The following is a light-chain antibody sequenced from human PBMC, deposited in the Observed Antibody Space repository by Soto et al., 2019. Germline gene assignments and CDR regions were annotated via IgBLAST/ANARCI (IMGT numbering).Light chain of an antibody. CDR2: EAS. CDR1: QTVGSN. Sequence: EIVMTQSPATLSVSPGERVTLSCRASQTVGSNLAWYQQRPGQAPRLLIFEASTRATGIPGRFRGSGSATEFTLTIDTLQSEDFSLYYSQQYNYWPRTFGQGTKLEIK. J-gene: IGKJ2*01. CDR3: QQYNYWPRT. V-gene: IGKV3D-15*01.